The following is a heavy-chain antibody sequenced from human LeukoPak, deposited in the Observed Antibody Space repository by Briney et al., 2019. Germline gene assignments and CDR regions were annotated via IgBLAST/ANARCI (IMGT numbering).Heavy chain of an antibody. D-gene: IGHD5-12*01. CDR2: ISGSGGST. CDR3: AKGAREYSGYDDYFDY. Sequence: GGSLRLSCAASGFTFSSYAMSWVHQAPGKGLEWVSAISGSGGSTYYADSVKGRFTISRDNSKNTLYLQMNSLRAEDTAVYYCAKGAREYSGYDDYFDYWGQGTLVTVSS. V-gene: IGHV3-23*01. J-gene: IGHJ4*02. CDR1: GFTFSSYA.